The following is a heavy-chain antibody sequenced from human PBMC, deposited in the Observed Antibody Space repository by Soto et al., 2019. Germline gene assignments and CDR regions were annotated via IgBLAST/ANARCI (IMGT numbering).Heavy chain of an antibody. J-gene: IGHJ4*02. CDR2: IIPILGIA. D-gene: IGHD2-15*01. CDR1: GGTFSSYT. V-gene: IGHV1-69*02. Sequence: SVKVSCKASGGTFSSYTISWVRQAPGQGLEWMGRIIPILGIANYAQKFQGRVTITADKSTSTAYMELSSLRSEDTAVYYCAKPPGYCSGGSCYRLYNYWGQGTLVTVSS. CDR3: AKPPGYCSGGSCYRLYNY.